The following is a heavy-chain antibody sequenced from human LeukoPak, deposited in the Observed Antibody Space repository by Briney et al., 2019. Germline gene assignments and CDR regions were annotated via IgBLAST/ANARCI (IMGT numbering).Heavy chain of an antibody. J-gene: IGHJ4*02. V-gene: IGHV3-23*01. D-gene: IGHD5-12*01. CDR1: GFTFSSYA. CDR2: ISGAGSAT. CDR3: AKEGYAGYDAFVY. Sequence: GGSLRLACAAYGFTFSSYAMSWVRQAPGKGLEWVAAISGAGSATYYADSVRGRFTVSRDNSKDTLFLQMNSLRAEDRALYYCAKEGYAGYDAFVYWGQGALVTVSS.